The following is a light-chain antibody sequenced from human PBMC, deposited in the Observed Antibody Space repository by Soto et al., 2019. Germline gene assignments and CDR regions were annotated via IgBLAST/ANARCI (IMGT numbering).Light chain of an antibody. Sequence: QSALTQPPSASGSPGQSVTISCTGTGSDVGDYNYVSWYQQHPGKAPKLMIYEVSKRPSGVPDRFSGSKSGNTASLTVSRLQAEDEANYYCSSYTGSAYVFGTGTKLTFL. J-gene: IGLJ1*01. CDR2: EVS. V-gene: IGLV2-8*01. CDR1: GSDVGDYNY. CDR3: SSYTGSAYV.